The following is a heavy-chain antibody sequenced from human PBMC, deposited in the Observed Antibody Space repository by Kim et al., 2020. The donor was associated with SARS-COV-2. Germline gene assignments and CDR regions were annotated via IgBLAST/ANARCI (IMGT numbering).Heavy chain of an antibody. Sequence: SVKVSCKASGGTFSSYAISWVRQAPGQGLEWMGRIIPILGIANYAQKFQGRVTITADKSTSTAYMELSSLRSEDTAVYYCARHTHGDRPLMDVWGQGTTVTVSS. CDR3: ARHTHGDRPLMDV. V-gene: IGHV1-69*04. D-gene: IGHD4-17*01. CDR1: GGTFSSYA. CDR2: IIPILGIA. J-gene: IGHJ6*02.